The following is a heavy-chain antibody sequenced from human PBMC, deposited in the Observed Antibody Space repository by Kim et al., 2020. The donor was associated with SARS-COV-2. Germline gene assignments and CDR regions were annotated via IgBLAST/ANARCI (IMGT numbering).Heavy chain of an antibody. D-gene: IGHD6-13*01. V-gene: IGHV1-69*13. Sequence: SVKVSCKASGGTFSSYAISWVRQAPGQGLEWMGGIIPIFGTANYAQKFQGRVTITADESTSTAYMELSSLRSEDTAVYYCTLIAAAGIGWFDPWGQGTLVTVSS. CDR1: GGTFSSYA. CDR2: IIPIFGTA. CDR3: TLIAAAGIGWFDP. J-gene: IGHJ5*02.